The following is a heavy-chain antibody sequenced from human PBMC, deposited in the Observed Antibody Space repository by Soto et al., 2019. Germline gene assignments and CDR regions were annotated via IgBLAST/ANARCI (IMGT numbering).Heavy chain of an antibody. V-gene: IGHV5-51*01. CDR3: ARHVYYDVLKKNY. CDR2: IDPGNSDT. Sequence: ELQLVQSGAEVKKPGESLKISCKGSGYNFANYWIGWVRQMPGKGLEWMGIIDPGNSDTRYSPSFQGQVTISADTSISTAYLEWSSLNASDTAIYYCARHVYYDVLKKNYWGQGTLVTVSS. CDR1: GYNFANYW. J-gene: IGHJ4*02. D-gene: IGHD3-9*01.